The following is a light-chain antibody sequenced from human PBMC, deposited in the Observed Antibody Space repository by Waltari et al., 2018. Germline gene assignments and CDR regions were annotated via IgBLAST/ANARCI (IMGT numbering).Light chain of an antibody. V-gene: IGKV3-20*01. CDR2: GAS. J-gene: IGKJ2*01. Sequence: VLTQSPGTLSLSPGERATLSCRASQRLTKNYLAWYQQKPGQAPRLLFYGASSRAAGIPDRFSGSGSGTDFTLTISRLEPEDFAVYYCQQYGSSIMYTFGQGTKLEIK. CDR3: QQYGSSIMYT. CDR1: QRLTKNY.